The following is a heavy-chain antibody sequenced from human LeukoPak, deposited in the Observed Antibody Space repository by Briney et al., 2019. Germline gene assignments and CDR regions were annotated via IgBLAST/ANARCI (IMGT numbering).Heavy chain of an antibody. CDR2: INHSGST. J-gene: IGHJ6*03. D-gene: IGHD3-9*01. V-gene: IGHV4-34*01. CDR1: GGSIRGYY. Sequence: SETLSLTCAVYGGSIRGYYWSWIRQPPGKGLEWIGEINHSGSTNYNPSLKSRVTISVDTSKNQFSLKLSSVTAADTAVYYCARGQGHYDILTGYYKEVPYYYYYYMDVWGKGTTVTISS. CDR3: ARGQGHYDILTGYYKEVPYYYYYYMDV.